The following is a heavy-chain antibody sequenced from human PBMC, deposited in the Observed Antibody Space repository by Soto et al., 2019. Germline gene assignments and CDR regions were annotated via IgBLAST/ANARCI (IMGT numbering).Heavy chain of an antibody. CDR1: GFTVSNDY. Sequence: PGGSLRLSCAASGFTVSNDYMNWVRQAPGRGLEWVSVIYSGGSTYYADSVKGRFTISRDNSKNTLYLQMNSLRAEDAAVYYCERASVLHSDFWRFDYWGQGALVTVSS. J-gene: IGHJ4*02. V-gene: IGHV3-53*01. D-gene: IGHD3-3*01. CDR2: IYSGGST. CDR3: ERASVLHSDFWRFDY.